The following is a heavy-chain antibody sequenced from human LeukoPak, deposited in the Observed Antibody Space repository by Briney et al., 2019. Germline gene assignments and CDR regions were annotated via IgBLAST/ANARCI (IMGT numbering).Heavy chain of an antibody. CDR3: AALTMIRGVIGY. CDR2: ISYDGSNK. D-gene: IGHD3-10*01. Sequence: GGSLRLSCAASGFTFSSYGMHWVRQAPGKGLEWVAVISYDGSNKYYADSVKGRFTISRDNSKNTLYLQMNSLRAEDTAVYYCAALTMIRGVIGYWGQGTLVSVSS. J-gene: IGHJ4*02. V-gene: IGHV3-30*03. CDR1: GFTFSSYG.